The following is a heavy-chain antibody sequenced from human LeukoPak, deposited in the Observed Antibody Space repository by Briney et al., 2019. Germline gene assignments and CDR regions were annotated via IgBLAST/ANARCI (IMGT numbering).Heavy chain of an antibody. CDR3: ARSTGGYCSSTSCDDDYYYYYYMDV. Sequence: GGSLRLSRAASGFTFSSYWMHWVRQGPGKGLVWVSRINPDGSGTSHADSVKGRFTISRDNAKNSLYLQMNSLRAEDTAVYYCARSTGGYCSSTSCDDDYYYYYYMDVWGKGTTVTVSS. J-gene: IGHJ6*03. D-gene: IGHD2-2*01. CDR1: GFTFSSYW. V-gene: IGHV3-74*01. CDR2: INPDGSGT.